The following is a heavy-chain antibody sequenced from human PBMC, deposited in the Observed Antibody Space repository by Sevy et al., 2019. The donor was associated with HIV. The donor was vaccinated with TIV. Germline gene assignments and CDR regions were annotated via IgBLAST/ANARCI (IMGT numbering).Heavy chain of an antibody. CDR3: TRWKGAQFIFDY. D-gene: IGHD1-1*01. V-gene: IGHV3-49*04. CDR1: GFTFGDYA. Sequence: GGSLRLSCTGSGFTFGDYAMSWVRQAPGKGLEWVAFLKHKAYGGTLDYAASVKGTFSISRDDSKSIAHLQMNDLKTEDTAIYYCTRWKGAQFIFDYWGQGALVTVSS. J-gene: IGHJ4*02. CDR2: LKHKAYGGTL.